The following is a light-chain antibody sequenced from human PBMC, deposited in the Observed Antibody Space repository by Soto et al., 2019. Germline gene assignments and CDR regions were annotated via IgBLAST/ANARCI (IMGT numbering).Light chain of an antibody. CDR3: LQHNTYPLT. CDR1: QGISHY. J-gene: IGKJ4*01. Sequence: DIQMTQSPSAVSASVGERVTITCRASQGISHYLAWYQQRPGRVPKRLIYGASTLESGVPSRFSGSGSGTELTLTISSLQPEDFGTYYCLQHNTYPLTFGGGTKVE. CDR2: GAS. V-gene: IGKV1-17*03.